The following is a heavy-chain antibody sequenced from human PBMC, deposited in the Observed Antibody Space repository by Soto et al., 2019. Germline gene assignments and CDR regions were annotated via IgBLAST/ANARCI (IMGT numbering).Heavy chain of an antibody. CDR2: INGRGST. J-gene: IGHJ4*02. V-gene: IGHV4-34*01. Sequence: QVQLQQWGAGLLKSSETLSLTCAVYGGSFSGDYWSWIRQPPGKGLEWIGEINGRGSTKYNPSLKSRVSMSVDPSKNQFSLKLTSVTAADTAVYYCARQGDLTMAIFDYWGQGGLVTVSS. D-gene: IGHD3-10*01. CDR3: ARQGDLTMAIFDY. CDR1: GGSFSGDY.